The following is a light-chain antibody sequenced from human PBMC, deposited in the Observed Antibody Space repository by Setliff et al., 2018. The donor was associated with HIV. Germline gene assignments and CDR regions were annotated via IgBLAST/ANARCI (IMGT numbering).Light chain of an antibody. CDR2: DVS. Sequence: QSALTQPASVSWSPGQSLAISCTGTGDDIGGYNFVSWYQQHPGKGPKLMIYDVSKRPSGVSNRFSGSKSCNTASLTISGLQPEDEADYYCSSYTSSSTPHVFGTGTKVTVL. CDR1: GDDIGGYNF. V-gene: IGLV2-14*01. J-gene: IGLJ1*01. CDR3: SSYTSSSTPHV.